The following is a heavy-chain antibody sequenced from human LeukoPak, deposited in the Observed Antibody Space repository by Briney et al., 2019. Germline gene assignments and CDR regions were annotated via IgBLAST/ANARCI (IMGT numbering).Heavy chain of an antibody. CDR2: IYHSGST. V-gene: IGHV4-30-2*01. Sequence: SETLSLACAVSGGSISSGGYSWSWLRQPPGKGLEWIGYIYHSGSTYYHPSLKSRVPISVDRSTNQFSLKLSSVTAADTAVYYCARGRGLWVTTYYFDHWGQGTLVTVSS. D-gene: IGHD4-11*01. CDR3: ARGRGLWVTTYYFDH. CDR1: GGSISSGGYS. J-gene: IGHJ4*02.